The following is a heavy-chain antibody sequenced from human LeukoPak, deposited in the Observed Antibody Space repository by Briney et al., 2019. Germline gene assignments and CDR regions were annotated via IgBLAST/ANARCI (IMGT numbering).Heavy chain of an antibody. CDR1: GFTFSIYA. CDR3: AKTQDTYGYRSGPNWFDP. V-gene: IGHV3-23*01. Sequence: PGGSLRLSCAASGFTFSIYAMSWVRQAPGKGLEWVSGIVDSGSGTYSADSVKGRFTISRDNSKHTLYLQMNSLRAEDTAVYYCAKTQDTYGYRSGPNWFDPWGQGTLVTVSS. J-gene: IGHJ5*02. D-gene: IGHD5-18*01. CDR2: IVDSGSGT.